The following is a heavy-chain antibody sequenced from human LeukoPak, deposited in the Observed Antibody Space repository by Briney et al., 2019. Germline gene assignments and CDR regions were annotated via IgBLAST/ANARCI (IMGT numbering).Heavy chain of an antibody. CDR1: GYTFTSYA. V-gene: IGHV1-3*01. J-gene: IGHJ4*02. CDR3: ARFYDSSGYFDY. Sequence: ASVKVSCKASGYTFTSYAMHWVRQAPGQRLEWMGWINAGNGNTKYSQKFQGRVTITRDTSASTAYMELSSLRSEDTAVCYCARFYDSSGYFDYWGQGTLVTVSS. D-gene: IGHD3-22*01. CDR2: INAGNGNT.